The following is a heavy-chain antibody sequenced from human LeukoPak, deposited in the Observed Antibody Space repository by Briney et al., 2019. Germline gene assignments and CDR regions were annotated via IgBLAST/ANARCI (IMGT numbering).Heavy chain of an antibody. CDR1: GFTFSSYA. J-gene: IGHJ4*02. CDR3: AKGYDFWSGYYMDY. CDR2: IGGSGGST. D-gene: IGHD3-3*01. Sequence: GGSLRLSCAASGFTFSSYAMSWVRQAPGKGLEWVSAIGGSGGSTYYADSVKGRFTISRDNSKSTLYLQMNSLRAEDTAVYYCAKGYDFWSGYYMDYWGQGTLVTVSS. V-gene: IGHV3-23*01.